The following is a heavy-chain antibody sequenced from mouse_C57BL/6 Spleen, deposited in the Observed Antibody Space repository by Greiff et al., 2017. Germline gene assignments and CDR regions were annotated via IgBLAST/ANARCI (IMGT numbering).Heavy chain of an antibody. V-gene: IGHV1-55*01. CDR1: GYTFTSYW. CDR2: IYPGSGST. Sequence: QVQLQQPGAELVKPGASVKMSCKASGYTFTSYWITWVKQRPGQGLEWIGDIYPGSGSTNYNAKFKSKATLTVDTSSSTAYMQLSSLTSEDSAVYYCARGWDDYAMDYWGQGTSVTVSS. D-gene: IGHD4-1*01. CDR3: ARGWDDYAMDY. J-gene: IGHJ4*01.